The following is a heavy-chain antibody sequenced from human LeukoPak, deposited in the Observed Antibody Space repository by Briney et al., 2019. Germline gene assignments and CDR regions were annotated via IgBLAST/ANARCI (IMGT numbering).Heavy chain of an antibody. Sequence: GGSLRLSCAASGFTFSSYAMSWVRQAPGKGLQWVSAISGSGGSTYYADSVKGRFTISRDNAKNSLYLQMNSLRAEDTAAYYCARGALAYCGGDCYSEVDVWGQGTTVTVSS. J-gene: IGHJ6*02. CDR1: GFTFSSYA. D-gene: IGHD2-21*02. V-gene: IGHV3-23*01. CDR2: ISGSGGST. CDR3: ARGALAYCGGDCYSEVDV.